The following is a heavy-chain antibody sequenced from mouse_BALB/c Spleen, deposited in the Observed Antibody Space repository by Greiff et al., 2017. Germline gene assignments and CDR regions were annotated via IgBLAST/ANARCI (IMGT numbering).Heavy chain of an antibody. J-gene: IGHJ2*01. CDR1: GFNIKDTY. CDR2: IDPANGNT. CDR3: ARSGRYDEGFDY. Sequence: DVQLVESGAELVKPGASVKLSCTASGFNIKDTYMHWVKQRPEQGLEWIGRIDPANGNTKYDPKFQGKATITADTSSNTAYLQLSSLTSEDTAVYYCARSGRYDEGFDYWGQGTTLTVSS. V-gene: IGHV14-3*02. D-gene: IGHD2-14*01.